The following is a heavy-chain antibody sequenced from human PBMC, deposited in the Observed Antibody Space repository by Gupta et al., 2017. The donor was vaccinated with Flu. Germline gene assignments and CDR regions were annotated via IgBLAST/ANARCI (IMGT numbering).Heavy chain of an antibody. Sequence: QLQLQESGPGLVKPSETLSLTCTVSGGSISSSSYYWGWIRQPPGKGLEWIGSIYYSGSTYYNPSLKSRVTISVDTSKNQFSLKLSSVTAADTAVYYCARHSLFRYCSSTSCYLGGNDAFDIWGQGTMVTVSS. CDR1: GGSISSSSYY. CDR2: IYYSGST. CDR3: ARHSLFRYCSSTSCYLGGNDAFDI. D-gene: IGHD2-2*01. J-gene: IGHJ3*02. V-gene: IGHV4-39*01.